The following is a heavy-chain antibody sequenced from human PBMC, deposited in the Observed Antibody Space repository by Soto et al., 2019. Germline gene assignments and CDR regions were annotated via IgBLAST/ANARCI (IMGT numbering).Heavy chain of an antibody. CDR2: INHSGST. D-gene: IGHD3-9*01. Sequence: PSETLSLTCAVYGGSFSGYYWSWIRQPPGKGLEWIGEINHSGSTNYNPSIKSRITKTIDTSKNQFSLKLSSVTAAVTVLYYCARDFRYDILTGYRLGNYYYYYGMDVWGQGTTVTVS. V-gene: IGHV4-34*01. CDR3: ARDFRYDILTGYRLGNYYYYYGMDV. J-gene: IGHJ6*02. CDR1: GGSFSGYY.